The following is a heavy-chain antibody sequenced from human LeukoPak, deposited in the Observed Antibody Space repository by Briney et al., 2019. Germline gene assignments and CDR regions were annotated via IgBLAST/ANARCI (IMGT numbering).Heavy chain of an antibody. D-gene: IGHD4/OR15-4a*01. V-gene: IGHV3-33*01. CDR3: ARGKLTLAY. Sequence: PGGSLRLSCAASGFTFSSYGIHWVRQAPGKGLEWVAGVRYDGSDKFHEDYVKGRFTISRDNSKNTVTLQMNSLRAEDTAVYYCARGKLTLAYWGQGTLVTVSS. J-gene: IGHJ4*02. CDR1: GFTFSSYG. CDR2: VRYDGSDK.